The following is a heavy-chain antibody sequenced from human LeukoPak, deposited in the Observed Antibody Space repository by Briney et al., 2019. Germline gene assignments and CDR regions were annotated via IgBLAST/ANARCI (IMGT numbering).Heavy chain of an antibody. J-gene: IGHJ4*02. Sequence: XLRLSCAASGFSFSTFGMHWARRAPGKGLEWVAVIWNDGSKKFYAESVKGRFTISRDNSQNTLYLQMNRLRAEDTAVYYCGRDSLGGDYWGQGTLVTVSS. CDR2: IWNDGSKK. CDR1: GFSFSTFG. CDR3: GRDSLGGDY. D-gene: IGHD3-16*01. V-gene: IGHV3-33*08.